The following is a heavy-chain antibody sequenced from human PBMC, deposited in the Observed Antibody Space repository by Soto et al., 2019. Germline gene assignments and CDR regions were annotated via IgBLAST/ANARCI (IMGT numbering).Heavy chain of an antibody. Sequence: PGGPLRLSCAASGFTFTSYAMRWVRQAPGKGLEWVSAVGGSGSPTYYADSVKGRFTISRDNSKNTLYLQMDSLRVDDTAVYYCAKLHQSSSHSKTKIRYFDWWGQGTLVTVSS. J-gene: IGHJ4*02. D-gene: IGHD6-6*01. CDR2: VGGSGSPT. CDR3: AKLHQSSSHSKTKIRYFDW. CDR1: GFTFTSYA. V-gene: IGHV3-23*01.